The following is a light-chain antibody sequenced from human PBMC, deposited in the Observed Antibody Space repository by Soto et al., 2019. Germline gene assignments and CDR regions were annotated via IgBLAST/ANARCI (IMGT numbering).Light chain of an antibody. J-gene: IGKJ3*01. Sequence: EIVLTQSPATLSLSPGERATLSCRASQSVSSYLAWYQQKPGQAPRLLISDASNRATGIPARFSGSGSGTYFTLTISSLEPEDFAVYYCQQRSNWLFTFGPGTKVAIK. CDR1: QSVSSY. V-gene: IGKV3-11*01. CDR3: QQRSNWLFT. CDR2: DAS.